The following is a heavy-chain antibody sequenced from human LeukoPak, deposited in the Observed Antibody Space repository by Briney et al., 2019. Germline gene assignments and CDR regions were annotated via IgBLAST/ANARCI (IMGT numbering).Heavy chain of an antibody. CDR3: AREAYYNFWSGYYTYFDY. J-gene: IGHJ4*02. D-gene: IGHD3-3*01. V-gene: IGHV4-61*02. Sequence: PSQTLSLTCTVSGGSISSGSYYWNWIRQPAGKGLEWIGRIYTGGSTNYNPSLKSRVTISVDTSKNQFSLKLSSVTAADTAVYYCAREAYYNFWSGYYTYFDYWGQGTLVTVSS. CDR2: IYTGGST. CDR1: GGSISSGSYY.